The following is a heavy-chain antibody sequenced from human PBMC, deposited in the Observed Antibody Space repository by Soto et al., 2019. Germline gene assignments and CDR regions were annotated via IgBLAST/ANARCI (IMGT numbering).Heavy chain of an antibody. D-gene: IGHD6-13*01. CDR1: GFIFSDYY. Sequence: GGSLRLSCAASGFIFSDYYMSWVRQAPGKGLEWVSYISGTDPYMKYADAVRGRFTISRDNAKNSLYLQMNSLRDDDTAVYYCARGSSVRGMNVWGQGTTVTVSS. V-gene: IGHV3-11*06. CDR3: ARGSSVRGMNV. CDR2: ISGTDPYM. J-gene: IGHJ6*02.